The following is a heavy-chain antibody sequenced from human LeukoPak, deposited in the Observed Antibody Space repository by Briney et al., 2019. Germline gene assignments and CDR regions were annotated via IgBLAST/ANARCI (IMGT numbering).Heavy chain of an antibody. Sequence: GGSLRLSCAASGFTFSNYNMNWVRQAPGKGLEWVSSISGSSSYIYYADSVKGRFTISRDNAKNTVYLQMNSLRAEDTAVYYCASVMTRRWYFDYWGQGALVTVSS. CDR2: ISGSSSYI. J-gene: IGHJ4*02. CDR1: GFTFSNYN. V-gene: IGHV3-21*01. D-gene: IGHD4-23*01. CDR3: ASVMTRRWYFDY.